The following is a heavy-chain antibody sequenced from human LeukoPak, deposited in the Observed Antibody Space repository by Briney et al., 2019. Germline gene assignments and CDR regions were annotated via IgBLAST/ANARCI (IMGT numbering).Heavy chain of an antibody. Sequence: GESLKISFKGSGYIFTSYWIGWVRQMPGKGLEWMGIIYPGDSETRYSPSFQGQVTISADKSISTAYLQWNSLKASDTAMYYCARPNSYCSGGNCYDYWGQGTLVTVSS. J-gene: IGHJ4*02. D-gene: IGHD2-15*01. CDR2: IYPGDSET. V-gene: IGHV5-51*01. CDR1: GYIFTSYW. CDR3: ARPNSYCSGGNCYDY.